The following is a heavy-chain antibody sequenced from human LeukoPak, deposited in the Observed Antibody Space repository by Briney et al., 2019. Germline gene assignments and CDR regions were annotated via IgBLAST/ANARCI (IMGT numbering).Heavy chain of an antibody. Sequence: SETLSLTCTVSGGSISSNSYYWGWIRQPPGKGLEWLGTIYYSGTTFYNPSLKSRVTISVDTSKNQFYLKLNSVTAADTAVYYCARHVGSPSAVRGVPRSVFWFDPWGQGTLVTVSS. J-gene: IGHJ5*02. D-gene: IGHD3-10*01. CDR3: ARHVGSPSAVRGVPRSVFWFDP. V-gene: IGHV4-39*01. CDR1: GGSISSNSYY. CDR2: IYYSGTT.